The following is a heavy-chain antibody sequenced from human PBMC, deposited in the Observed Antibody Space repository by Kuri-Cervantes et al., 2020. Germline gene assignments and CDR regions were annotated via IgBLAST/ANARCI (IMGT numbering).Heavy chain of an antibody. CDR2: IKQDGREK. V-gene: IGHV3-7*01. Sequence: GGSLRLSCAASGFTFSNYWMSWVRQAPGKGLEWVANIKQDGREKYYVDSVRGRFTISRDNAKNSLYLQMNTLRAEDTAVYYCARDMNYEEWELLLYYWGQGTLVTVSS. J-gene: IGHJ4*02. CDR3: ARDMNYEEWELLLYY. CDR1: GFTFSNYW. D-gene: IGHD1-26*01.